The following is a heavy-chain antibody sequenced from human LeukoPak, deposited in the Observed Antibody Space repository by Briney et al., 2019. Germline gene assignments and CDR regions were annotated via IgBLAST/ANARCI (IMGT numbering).Heavy chain of an antibody. CDR2: ISSSSGYI. Sequence: GGSLRLSCAASGFTFSSYSMNWGRQAPGKGLEWVSSISSSSGYIYYADSVKGRFTISRDNAKNSLYLQMNSLRAEDTAVYYCARDGDYYDILTGYYNSKGFDYWGQGTLVTVSS. J-gene: IGHJ4*02. CDR3: ARDGDYYDILTGYYNSKGFDY. CDR1: GFTFSSYS. V-gene: IGHV3-21*01. D-gene: IGHD3-9*01.